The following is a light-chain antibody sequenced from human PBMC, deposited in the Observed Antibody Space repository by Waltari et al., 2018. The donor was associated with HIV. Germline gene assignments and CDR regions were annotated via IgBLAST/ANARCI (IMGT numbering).Light chain of an antibody. Sequence: VLTQSPGTLSLSPGHRATLSCRASQSVSSSYLAWYQQRPGQAPRLIIYGASSRAAGIPDRFSGSGSGTDFALTISSLEPEDFAVYYCQQYGSSPITFGGGTKVEIK. CDR1: QSVSSSY. CDR2: GAS. J-gene: IGKJ4*01. CDR3: QQYGSSPIT. V-gene: IGKV3-20*01.